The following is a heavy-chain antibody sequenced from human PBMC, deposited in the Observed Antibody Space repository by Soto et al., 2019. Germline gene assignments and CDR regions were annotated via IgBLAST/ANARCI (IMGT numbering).Heavy chain of an antibody. J-gene: IGHJ3*02. CDR1: GYTFTSYG. CDR3: ARGLDVGYCSSTSCTPYAFDI. D-gene: IGHD2-2*01. CDR2: ISAYNGNT. Sequence: ASVKVSCKASGYTFTSYGISWVRQAPGQGLEWMGWISAYNGNTNYAQKLQGRVTMTTATSTSTAYMELRSLRSDDTAVYYCARGLDVGYCSSTSCTPYAFDIWGQGTMVTVSS. V-gene: IGHV1-18*01.